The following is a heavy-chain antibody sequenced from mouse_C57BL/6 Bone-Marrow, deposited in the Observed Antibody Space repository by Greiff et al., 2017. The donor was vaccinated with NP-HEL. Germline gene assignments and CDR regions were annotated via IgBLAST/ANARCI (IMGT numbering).Heavy chain of an antibody. D-gene: IGHD2-2*01. Sequence: QVQLQQSGAELVRPGASVTLSCKASGYTFTDYEMHWVKQTPVHGLEWIGAIDPETGGTAYNQKFKGKAILTADKSSSTAYMELRSLTSEDSAVYYCTRGYGYDVGYFDVWGTGTTVTVSS. CDR1: GYTFTDYE. CDR2: IDPETGGT. V-gene: IGHV1-15*01. J-gene: IGHJ1*03. CDR3: TRGYGYDVGYFDV.